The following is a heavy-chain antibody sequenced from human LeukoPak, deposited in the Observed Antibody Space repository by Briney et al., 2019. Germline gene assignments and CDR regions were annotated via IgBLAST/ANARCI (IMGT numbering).Heavy chain of an antibody. D-gene: IGHD6-13*01. Sequence: GAALQISSKGSGSRFTSYWIGWGRRMPGKGLGGGGIIYPGESDTRYSPCFQGEVTISGEKSISTAYLQWSSLKASDTAMYYCARHQRIAAAGHFDYWGQGTLVTVSS. CDR2: IYPGESDT. CDR3: ARHQRIAAAGHFDY. V-gene: IGHV5-51*01. CDR1: GSRFTSYW. J-gene: IGHJ4*02.